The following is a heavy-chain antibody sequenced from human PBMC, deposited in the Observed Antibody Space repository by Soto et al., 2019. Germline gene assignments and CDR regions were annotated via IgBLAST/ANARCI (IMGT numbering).Heavy chain of an antibody. CDR2: SSAYNGNT. CDR1: GYTFPSYG. D-gene: IGHD3-10*01. Sequence: QVQLVQSGAEVKNPGPSVKVSCKASGYTFPSYGITWVRQAPGQGLEWMGWSSAYNGNTNYAQKGQGRVTMTTVTSTSTAYMELRRLRSDDRAVYYCERDNGFGGPDGWCQGTTVTDS. CDR3: ERDNGFGGPDG. V-gene: IGHV1-18*01. J-gene: IGHJ6*02.